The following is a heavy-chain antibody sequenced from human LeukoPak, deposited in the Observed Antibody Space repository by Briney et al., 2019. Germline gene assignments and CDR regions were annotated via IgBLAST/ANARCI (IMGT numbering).Heavy chain of an antibody. D-gene: IGHD6-19*01. CDR1: GGSISSYY. CDR3: ARRGWHEEYYFDY. CDR2: IYYSGST. Sequence: PSETLSLTCTVSGGSISSYYWSWIRQPPGKGLEWIGYIYYSGSTNYNPSLKSRVTISVDTSKNQFSLKLSSVTAADTAVYYCARRGWHEEYYFDYWGQGTLVTVSS. V-gene: IGHV4-59*08. J-gene: IGHJ4*02.